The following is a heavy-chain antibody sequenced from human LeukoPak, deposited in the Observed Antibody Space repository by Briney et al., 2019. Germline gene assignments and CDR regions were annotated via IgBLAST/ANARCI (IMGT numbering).Heavy chain of an antibody. J-gene: IGHJ4*02. D-gene: IGHD6-13*01. CDR3: ASSSSWYFNY. CDR2: IYSGGST. V-gene: IGHV3-66*01. Sequence: GGSLRLSCAASGFTVSSNYMSWVRQAPGRGLEWVSVIYSGGSTYYADSVKGRFTISRDNSKNTLYLQMNSLRAEDTAGYYCASSSSWYFNYWGQGTLVTVSS. CDR1: GFTVSSNY.